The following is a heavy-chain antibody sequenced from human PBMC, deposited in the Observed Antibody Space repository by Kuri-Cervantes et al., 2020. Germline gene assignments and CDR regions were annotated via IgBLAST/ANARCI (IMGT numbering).Heavy chain of an antibody. Sequence: GESLKISCKGSGYSFTSYWIGWVRQMPGKGLEWMGIIYPGDSDTRYSPSFQGQVTISADKSISTAYLQWSSLKASDTAMYYCARQGGELETRDYYGMDVWGQGITVTVSS. V-gene: IGHV5-51*01. J-gene: IGHJ6*02. CDR3: ARQGGELETRDYYGMDV. CDR2: IYPGDSDT. D-gene: IGHD1-1*01. CDR1: GYSFTSYW.